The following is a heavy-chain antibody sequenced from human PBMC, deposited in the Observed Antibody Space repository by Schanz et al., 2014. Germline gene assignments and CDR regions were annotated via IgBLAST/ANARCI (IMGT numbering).Heavy chain of an antibody. CDR2: LNFDETYT. Sequence: EVQLVESGGEFIQPGGSLRLSCEASGFTFSRYWMHWVRQAPGKGLEWVSRLNFDETYTSYEDSVKGRFTISRDNAKNTVYLQMTSLRVEDTAVYYCARGGADSAMAHEYWGRGTLVTVSS. CDR3: ARGGADSAMAHEY. D-gene: IGHD5-18*01. V-gene: IGHV3-74*01. CDR1: GFTFSRYW. J-gene: IGHJ4*02.